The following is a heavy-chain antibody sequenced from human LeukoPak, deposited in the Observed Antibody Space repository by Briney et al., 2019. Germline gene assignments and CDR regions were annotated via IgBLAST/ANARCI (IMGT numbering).Heavy chain of an antibody. Sequence: ASVKVSCKASGYTFTSYDINWVRQATGQGLEWMGWMNPNSGNTGYAQKFQGRVTMTRNTSISTAYMELSSLRSEDTAVYYCARVDSSGWYGNYYFDYWGQGTLVTVSS. J-gene: IGHJ4*02. CDR3: ARVDSSGWYGNYYFDY. V-gene: IGHV1-8*01. D-gene: IGHD6-19*01. CDR1: GYTFTSYD. CDR2: MNPNSGNT.